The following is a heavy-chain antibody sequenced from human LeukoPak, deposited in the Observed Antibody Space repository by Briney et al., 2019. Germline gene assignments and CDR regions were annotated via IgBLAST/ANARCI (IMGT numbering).Heavy chain of an antibody. Sequence: SETLSLTCGVSGGSIDITNYWSWVRQAPGKGLEWIGEISHDGTANYNPSLRSRVAMSLDRANNQFSLSLTSVTAADTAVYYCTREDRPFCPFAYWGQGVLVTVSS. CDR1: GGSIDITNY. J-gene: IGHJ4*02. CDR3: TREDRPFCPFAY. V-gene: IGHV4-4*02. D-gene: IGHD3-22*01. CDR2: ISHDGTA.